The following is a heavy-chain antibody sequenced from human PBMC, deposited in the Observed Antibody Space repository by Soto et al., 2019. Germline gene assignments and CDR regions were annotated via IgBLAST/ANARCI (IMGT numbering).Heavy chain of an antibody. V-gene: IGHV3-30-3*01. D-gene: IGHD1-26*01. Sequence: QVQLVESGGGVVQPGRSLRLSCAASGFTFSSYAMHWVRQAPGKGLEWVAIISYDGSNKYYADSVKGRFTVSRDNSKNTVLPAMDRPRGEGTAVFYRGGEIGRADQWGPGNPVTVSS. CDR1: GFTFSSYA. J-gene: IGHJ4*02. CDR2: ISYDGSNK. CDR3: GGEIGRADQ.